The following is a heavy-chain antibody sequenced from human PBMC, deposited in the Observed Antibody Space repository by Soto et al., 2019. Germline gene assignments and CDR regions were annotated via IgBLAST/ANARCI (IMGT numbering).Heavy chain of an antibody. J-gene: IGHJ6*02. CDR3: ARREQLAPYYFHYYGMDV. CDR1: GFTFSNYG. V-gene: IGHV3-30*03. CDR2: ISYDGSNK. Sequence: GGSLRLSCASSGFTFSNYGMHWVRQAPGKGLEWVAAISYDGSNKYYADSVKGRFTISRDNSKNTVSLQMNSLRAEDTAVYYCARREQLAPYYFHYYGMDVWGQGTTVTVSS. D-gene: IGHD6-6*01.